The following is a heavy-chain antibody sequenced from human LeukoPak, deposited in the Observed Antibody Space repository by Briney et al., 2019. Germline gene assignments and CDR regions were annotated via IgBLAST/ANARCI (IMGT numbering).Heavy chain of an antibody. V-gene: IGHV4-59*01. CDR2: IYYSGST. CDR1: GFTFSSYS. Sequence: GSLRLSCAASGFTFSSYSMNWIRQPPGKGLEWIGYIYYSGSTNYNPSLKSRVTISVDTSKNQFSLKLSSVTAADTAVYYCARWPLRSGSYPSYWGQGTLVTVSS. CDR3: ARWPLRSGSYPSY. D-gene: IGHD1-26*01. J-gene: IGHJ4*02.